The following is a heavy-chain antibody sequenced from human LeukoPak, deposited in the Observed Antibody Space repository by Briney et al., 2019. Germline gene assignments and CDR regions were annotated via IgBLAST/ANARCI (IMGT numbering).Heavy chain of an antibody. J-gene: IGHJ4*02. D-gene: IGHD3-22*01. CDR3: ARDLSVYYYYYFDV. CDR2: ISHTGTT. Sequence: SETLSLTCTVSDYTIGSGYSWGWIRQPPGKGLEWIATISHTGTTYYNPSLKTRVTMTLDTSRNQFSLKLSSVTAADTAVYYCARDLSVYYYYYFDVWGQGTLVTVSS. V-gene: IGHV4-38-2*02. CDR1: DYTIGSGYS.